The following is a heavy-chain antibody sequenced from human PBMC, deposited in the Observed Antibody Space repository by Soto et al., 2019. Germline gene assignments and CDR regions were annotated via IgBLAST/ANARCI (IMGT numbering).Heavy chain of an antibody. CDR3: ARGTETSSSCQDY. V-gene: IGHV3-48*02. CDR1: GFTFSSYI. D-gene: IGHD6-13*01. CDR2: ISSSSSTI. Sequence: ESGGGLVQPGGSLRLSCAASGFTFSSYIMNWVRQAPGKGLEWVSYISSSSSTIYYADSVKGRFTISRDNAKNSLYLQMNSLRDEDTAVYFCARGTETSSSCQDYWGQGTLVTVSS. J-gene: IGHJ4*02.